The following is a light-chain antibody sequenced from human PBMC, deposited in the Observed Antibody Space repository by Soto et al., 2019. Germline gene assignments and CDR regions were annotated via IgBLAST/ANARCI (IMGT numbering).Light chain of an antibody. Sequence: EIVMAQSPATLSVSPGEGASLSCRASQSVSSNLAWYQQKPGQAPRLLIYGASTRATGIPARFSGSGSGTEFTLTISSLQPDDFATYFCQQYDSFSRAFGQGTKVDI. CDR1: QSVSSN. CDR2: GAS. CDR3: QQYDSFSRA. J-gene: IGKJ1*01. V-gene: IGKV3-15*01.